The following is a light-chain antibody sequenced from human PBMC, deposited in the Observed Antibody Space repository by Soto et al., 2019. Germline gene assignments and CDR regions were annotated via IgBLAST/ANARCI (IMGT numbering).Light chain of an antibody. CDR2: GAS. V-gene: IGKV3-20*01. CDR3: QKYVSPPWA. CDR1: QSVSSSY. Sequence: EIVLTQSPGTLSLSPGERATLSCRASQSVSSSYLAWYQQKPGQAPRPLIYGASSRAIGIPDRFSGSGSGRNFTLTSRSLGPAVLDVFSCQKYVSPPWALGQGTKGDIK. J-gene: IGKJ1*01.